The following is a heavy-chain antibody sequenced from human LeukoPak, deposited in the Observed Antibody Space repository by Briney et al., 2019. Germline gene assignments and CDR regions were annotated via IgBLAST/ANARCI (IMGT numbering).Heavy chain of an antibody. Sequence: GGSPRLSCAASGFTFSSYAMSWVRQAPGKGLEWVSAISGSGGSTYYADSVKGRFTISRDNSKDTLYLQMNSLRAEDTAVYYCAKDIEPEMATMAFDYWGQGTLVTVSS. CDR1: GFTFSSYA. CDR2: ISGSGGST. CDR3: AKDIEPEMATMAFDY. V-gene: IGHV3-23*01. J-gene: IGHJ4*02. D-gene: IGHD5-24*01.